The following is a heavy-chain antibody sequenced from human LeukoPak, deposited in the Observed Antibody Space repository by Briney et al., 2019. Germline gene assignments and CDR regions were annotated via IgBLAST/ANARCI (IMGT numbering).Heavy chain of an antibody. CDR3: ARDPTGDCSSTSCLNWFDP. V-gene: IGHV1-46*03. D-gene: IGHD2-2*01. J-gene: IGHJ5*02. Sequence: ASVKVSCKASGYTFTSYYMHWVRQAPGQGLEWMGIINPSGGSTSYAQKFQGRVTMTRDTSTSTVYMELSSLRFEDTAVYYCARDPTGDCSSTSCLNWFDPWGQGTLVTVSS. CDR2: INPSGGST. CDR1: GYTFTSYY.